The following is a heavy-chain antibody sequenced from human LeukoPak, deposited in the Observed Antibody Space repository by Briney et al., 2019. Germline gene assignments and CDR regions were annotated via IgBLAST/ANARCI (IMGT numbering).Heavy chain of an antibody. V-gene: IGHV4-59*08. CDR1: GGSIRSYY. J-gene: IGHJ3*02. CDR3: ARHSGQTGGAFGI. Sequence: SETLSLTCTLCGGSIRSYYGSGIRQPPGKGLEGIGYMYDSGSTNYNPSLKSRITISGDTSKNQFSLKLRSVTAADTAVYYCARHSGQTGGAFGIWGQGTMVTVSS. D-gene: IGHD6-19*01. CDR2: MYDSGST.